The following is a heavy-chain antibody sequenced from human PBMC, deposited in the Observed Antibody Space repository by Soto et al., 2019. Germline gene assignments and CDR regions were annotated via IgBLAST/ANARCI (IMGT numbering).Heavy chain of an antibody. CDR1: GGTFSRYS. J-gene: IGHJ6*02. V-gene: IGHV1-69*05. CDR3: ARPYEGGYSSNHHYYYALDV. Sequence: SVKVSCKISGGTFSRYSISWVRQAPGQGLEWMGWIVPIFGTRNYAQKFQDRVTITTDESATTAHMELSNLRSEDTAVYYCARPYEGGYSSNHHYYYALDVWGQGTAVTVSS. D-gene: IGHD3-22*01. CDR2: IVPIFGTR.